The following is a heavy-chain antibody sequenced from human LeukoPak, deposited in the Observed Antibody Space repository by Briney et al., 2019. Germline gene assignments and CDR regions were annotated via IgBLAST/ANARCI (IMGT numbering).Heavy chain of an antibody. CDR2: IKQDGSET. Sequence: PGGSLRLSCAGSGFTFSNYWMSWVRQAPGKGLEWVANIKQDGSETYYVDSVKGRFTISRDNAKNSLYLQMNSLRAEDTALYYCARESFSSSWYGSYYYYMDVWGKGTTVTVSS. V-gene: IGHV3-7*01. D-gene: IGHD6-13*01. CDR1: GFTFSNYW. CDR3: ARESFSSSWYGSYYYYMDV. J-gene: IGHJ6*03.